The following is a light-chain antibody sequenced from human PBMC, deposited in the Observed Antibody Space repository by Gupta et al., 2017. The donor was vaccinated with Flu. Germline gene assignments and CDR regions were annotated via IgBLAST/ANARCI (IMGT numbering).Light chain of an antibody. CDR1: QSISSRH. CDR2: GAS. Sequence: EVVLTQSPGTLSLSPGERATLSCRASQSISSRHLDWFQQRPGQAPRLLIFGASSRATGIPDRFSGSGSGTDFTLTISRLEPEDFAVYFCQQFGSSPFTFGQGTRLEIK. V-gene: IGKV3-20*01. CDR3: QQFGSSPFT. J-gene: IGKJ5*01.